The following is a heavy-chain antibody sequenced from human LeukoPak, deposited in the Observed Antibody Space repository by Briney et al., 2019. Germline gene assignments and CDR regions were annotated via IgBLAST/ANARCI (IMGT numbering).Heavy chain of an antibody. J-gene: IGHJ4*02. Sequence: PSETLSLTCTVSGYSISSANYWAWIRQPPGKALEWIGSIYHSGSTYYNPSLKSRVTISVDTSKNEFSLKLSSVTAADTAVYYCARSGSSGYYPTRGYYFDYWGQGTLVTVPS. CDR2: IYHSGST. CDR3: ARSGSSGYYPTRGYYFDY. D-gene: IGHD3-22*01. CDR1: GYSISSANY. V-gene: IGHV4-38-2*02.